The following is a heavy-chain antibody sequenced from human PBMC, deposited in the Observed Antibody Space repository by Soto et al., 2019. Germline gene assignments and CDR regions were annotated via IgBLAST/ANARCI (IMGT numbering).Heavy chain of an antibody. V-gene: IGHV1-3*01. CDR2: INAGNGNT. D-gene: IGHD2-15*01. Sequence: ASVKVSCKASGYTFTSYAMHWVRQAPGQRLEWMGWINAGNGNTIYSQKFQGRVTMTEDTSTDTAYMELSSLRSEDTAVYYCATVLPYCSGGSCYSLRYNWFDPWGQGTLVTVSS. J-gene: IGHJ5*02. CDR1: GYTFTSYA. CDR3: ATVLPYCSGGSCYSLRYNWFDP.